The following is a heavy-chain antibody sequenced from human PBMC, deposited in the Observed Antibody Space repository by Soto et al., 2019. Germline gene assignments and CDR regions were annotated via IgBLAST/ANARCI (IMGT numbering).Heavy chain of an antibody. J-gene: IGHJ4*02. CDR2: ISAYNGNT. V-gene: IGHV1-18*01. CDR3: ARDPPPPDY. Sequence: ASVRVSCKASGYTFASYAISWMRQASGQGLEWMGWISAYNGNTNYAQKLQGRVTMTTDTSTSTAYMELRSLRSDDTAVYYCARDPPPPDYWGQGTLVTV. CDR1: GYTFASYA.